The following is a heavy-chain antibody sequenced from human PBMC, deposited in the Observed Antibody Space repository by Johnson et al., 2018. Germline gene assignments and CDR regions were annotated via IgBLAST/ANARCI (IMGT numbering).Heavy chain of an antibody. Sequence: EQLVESGGGLVEPGGSLRICCAASGFTFTNAWMSWVRQAPGKGMEWMGRIKSTTYGGQTDFAAPVTGRFTISTDASNNILYLQMNTLESEDTAVYYCTPDYFPVYAYVWGSYRLDDAFDICGQGTMVTVSS. J-gene: IGHJ3*02. CDR3: TPDYFPVYAYVWGSYRLDDAFDI. CDR1: GFTFTNAW. V-gene: IGHV3-15*01. CDR2: IKSTTYGGQT. D-gene: IGHD3-16*02.